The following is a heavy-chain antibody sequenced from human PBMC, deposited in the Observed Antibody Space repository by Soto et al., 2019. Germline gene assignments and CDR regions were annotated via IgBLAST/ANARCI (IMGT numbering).Heavy chain of an antibody. Sequence: GGSLRLSCSASGFIFTRYSMNWVRQAPGKGLEWVSSISSTTNYIYYGDSMKGRFTISRDNAKNSLYLEMNSLRAEDTAVYYCARESEDLTSNFDYWGQGTLVTVSA. CDR1: GFIFTRYS. CDR3: ARESEDLTSNFDY. V-gene: IGHV3-21*06. J-gene: IGHJ4*02. CDR2: ISSTTNYI.